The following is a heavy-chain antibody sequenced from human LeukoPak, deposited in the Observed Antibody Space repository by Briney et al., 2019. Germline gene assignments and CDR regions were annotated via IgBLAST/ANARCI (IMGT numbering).Heavy chain of an antibody. D-gene: IGHD3-10*01. CDR2: INHSGST. Sequence: SETRSLTCAAYGGSFSGYYWSWIRQPPGKGLEWIGEINHSGSTNYNPSLKSRVTISVDTSKNQFSLKLSSVTAADTAVYYCARFSGRYNWFDPWGQGTLVTVSS. J-gene: IGHJ5*02. V-gene: IGHV4-34*01. CDR3: ARFSGRYNWFDP. CDR1: GGSFSGYY.